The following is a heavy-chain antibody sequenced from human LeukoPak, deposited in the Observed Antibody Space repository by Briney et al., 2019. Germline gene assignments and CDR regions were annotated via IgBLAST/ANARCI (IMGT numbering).Heavy chain of an antibody. Sequence: SETLSLTCAVYGGSFSGYYWSWIRQPPGKGLEWIGEINDSGSTNCNPSLKSRVTISVDTSKNQFSLTLGSVTDADTAVYYCARVIDHDTSGYYLGYWGQGTLVTVSS. CDR2: INDSGST. J-gene: IGHJ4*02. CDR3: ARVIDHDTSGYYLGY. CDR1: GGSFSGYY. D-gene: IGHD3-22*01. V-gene: IGHV4-34*01.